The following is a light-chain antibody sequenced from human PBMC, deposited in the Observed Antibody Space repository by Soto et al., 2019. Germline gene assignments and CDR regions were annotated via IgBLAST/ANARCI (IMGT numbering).Light chain of an antibody. CDR2: EVS. V-gene: IGLV2-14*01. CDR3: SSYTSSSTLVV. Sequence: QSALTQPASVSGSPGQSITISCTGTSSDVGGYNYVSWYQQHPGKAPKLMIYEVSNRPSGVSNRFSGSKSGNTASLTISGLQAEDEGDYYCSSYTSSSTLVVFGGGTKRTVL. CDR1: SSDVGGYNY. J-gene: IGLJ2*01.